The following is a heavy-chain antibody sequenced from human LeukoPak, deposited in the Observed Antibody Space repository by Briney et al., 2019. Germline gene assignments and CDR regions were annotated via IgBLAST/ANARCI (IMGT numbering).Heavy chain of an antibody. D-gene: IGHD7-27*01. CDR1: GGSFSGYY. J-gene: IGHJ5*02. CDR2: IYTSGST. V-gene: IGHV4-4*07. CDR3: ARDWVTGWFDP. Sequence: PSETLSLTCAVYGGSFSGYYWSWIRQPAGKGLEWIGRIYTSGSTNYNPSLKSRVTISVDTSKNQFSLKLSSVTAADTAVYYCARDWVTGWFDPWGQGTLVTVSS.